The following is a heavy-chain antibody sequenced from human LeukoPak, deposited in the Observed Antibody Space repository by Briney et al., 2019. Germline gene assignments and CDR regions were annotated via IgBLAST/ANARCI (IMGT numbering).Heavy chain of an antibody. D-gene: IGHD7-27*01. V-gene: IGHV1-46*01. Sequence: ASVKVSCKVSGYTLTELSMHWVRQAPGQGLEWMGIINPSGGSTSYAQKFQGRVTMTRDTSTSTVYMELSSLRSEDTAVYYCARSLGPHDFDYWGQGTLVTVSS. CDR1: GYTLTELS. CDR3: ARSLGPHDFDY. CDR2: INPSGGST. J-gene: IGHJ4*02.